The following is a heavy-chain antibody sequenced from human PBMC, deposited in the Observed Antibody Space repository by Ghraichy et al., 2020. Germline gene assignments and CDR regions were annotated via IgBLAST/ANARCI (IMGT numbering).Heavy chain of an antibody. Sequence: GVLRLSCAASGFTFSDHYMDWVRQAPGKGLEWVGRTRNKANSYTTEYAASVKGRFTVSRDDSKNSLYLQMNSLKTEDTAVYYCARVNSAYYFDYWGQGTLVTVSS. CDR1: GFTFSDHY. D-gene: IGHD4-23*01. CDR2: TRNKANSYTT. CDR3: ARVNSAYYFDY. J-gene: IGHJ4*02. V-gene: IGHV3-72*01.